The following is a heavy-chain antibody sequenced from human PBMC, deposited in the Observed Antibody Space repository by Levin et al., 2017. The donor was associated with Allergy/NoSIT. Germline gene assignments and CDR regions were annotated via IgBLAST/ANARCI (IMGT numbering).Heavy chain of an antibody. J-gene: IGHJ4*02. V-gene: IGHV3-7*04. D-gene: IGHD6-13*01. CDR3: ARGASNSGYGY. CDR2: IKQDGSEK. Sequence: GGSLRLSCAASGFIFSRFWMSWVRQAPGKGLEWVANIKQDGSEKDYVDSVKGRFTISRDNAKNSLYLQMNSLRAEDTAVYYCARGASNSGYGYWGQGTLVTVSS. CDR1: GFIFSRFW.